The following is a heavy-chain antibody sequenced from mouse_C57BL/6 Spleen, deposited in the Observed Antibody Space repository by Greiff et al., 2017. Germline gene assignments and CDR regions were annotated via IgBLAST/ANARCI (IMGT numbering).Heavy chain of an antibody. J-gene: IGHJ3*01. CDR2: IHPNSGST. CDR1: GYTFTSYW. V-gene: IGHV1-64*01. Sequence: QVQLQQPGAELVKPGASVKLSCKASGYTFTSYWMHWVKQRPGQGLEWIGMIHPNSGSTNYNEKFKSKATLTVDKSSSTAYMQLSSLTSEDSAVYYCARVEGGYSAWFAYWGQGTLGTVSA. CDR3: ARVEGGYSAWFAY. D-gene: IGHD2-3*01.